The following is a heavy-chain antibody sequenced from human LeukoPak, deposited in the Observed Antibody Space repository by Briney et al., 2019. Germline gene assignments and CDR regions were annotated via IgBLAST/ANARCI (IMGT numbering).Heavy chain of an antibody. J-gene: IGHJ1*01. D-gene: IGHD3-22*01. CDR2: ISYDGSNK. CDR3: ARGHYDSSGYYSPLGRYFQH. Sequence: GGSLRLSCAASGFTFSSYTMHWVRQAPGKGLEWVAVISYDGSNKYYADSVKGRFTISRDNSKNTLYLQMNGLRAEDTAVYYCARGHYDSSGYYSPLGRYFQHWGQGTLVTVSS. V-gene: IGHV3-30*04. CDR1: GFTFSSYT.